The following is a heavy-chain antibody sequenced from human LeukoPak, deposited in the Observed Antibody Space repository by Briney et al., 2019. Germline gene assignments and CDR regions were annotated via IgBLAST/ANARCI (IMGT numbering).Heavy chain of an antibody. Sequence: SETLSLTCTVSGGSISSSSYYWGWIRQPPGKGLEWIGSIYYSGSTYYNPSLKSRVTISVDTSKNQFSLKLSSVTAADTAVYYCARDQYDILTGYWGDYYYMDVWGKGTTVTVSS. D-gene: IGHD3-9*01. V-gene: IGHV4-39*07. J-gene: IGHJ6*03. CDR3: ARDQYDILTGYWGDYYYMDV. CDR1: GGSISSSSYY. CDR2: IYYSGST.